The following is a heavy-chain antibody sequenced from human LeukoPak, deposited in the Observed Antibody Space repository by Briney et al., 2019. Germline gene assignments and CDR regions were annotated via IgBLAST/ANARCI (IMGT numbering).Heavy chain of an antibody. CDR2: IYTSGST. V-gene: IGHV4-4*07. J-gene: IGHJ2*01. Sequence: SETLSLTCTVSGGSISSYYWSWIRQPAGKGLEWIGRIYTSGSTNYNPSLKSRVTMSVDTSKNQFSLKLSSVTAADTAVYYCASQYYYDSSGQLEYFDLWGRGTLVTVSS. CDR3: ASQYYYDSSGQLEYFDL. CDR1: GGSISSYY. D-gene: IGHD3-22*01.